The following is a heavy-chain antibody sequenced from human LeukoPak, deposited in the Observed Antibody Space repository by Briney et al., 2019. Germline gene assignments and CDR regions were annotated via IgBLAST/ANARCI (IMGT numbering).Heavy chain of an antibody. CDR2: ISYDGSSK. J-gene: IGHJ6*03. CDR3: ARMYCSSTSCPYYMDV. Sequence: PGGSLRLSCAASGFTFSSYAMHWVRQAPGKGLEGVAVISYDGSSKYYADSVKGRFTISRDNSKNTLYLQMNSLRAEDTAVYYCARMYCSSTSCPYYMDVWGKGTTVTVSS. D-gene: IGHD2-2*01. CDR1: GFTFSSYA. V-gene: IGHV3-30*01.